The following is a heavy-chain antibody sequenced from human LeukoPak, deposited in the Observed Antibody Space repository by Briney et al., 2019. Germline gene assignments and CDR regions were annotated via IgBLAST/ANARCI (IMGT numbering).Heavy chain of an antibody. CDR3: ARQPWDIVVVPAARPFDY. CDR1: GGSISSSSYY. V-gene: IGHV4-39*01. CDR2: IYYSGST. Sequence: PSETLSLTCTVSGGSISSSSYYWGWIRQPPGKGLERIGSIYYSGSTYYNPSLKSRVTISVDTSKNQSSLKLSSVTAADTAVYYCARQPWDIVVVPAARPFDYWGQGTLVTVSS. J-gene: IGHJ4*02. D-gene: IGHD2-2*01.